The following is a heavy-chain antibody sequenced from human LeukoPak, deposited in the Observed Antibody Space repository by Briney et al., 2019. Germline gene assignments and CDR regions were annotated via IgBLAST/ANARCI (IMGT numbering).Heavy chain of an antibody. CDR3: ARDQRFREPHYYYYYYMDV. J-gene: IGHJ6*03. CDR2: ISSSGSTI. Sequence: GGSLRLSCAASGFTFSDYYMSWIRQAPGKGLEWVSYISSSGSTIYYADSVKGRFTISRDNAKNSLYLQMNSLRAEDTAVYYCARDQRFREPHYYYYYYMDVWGKGTTVTVSS. D-gene: IGHD3-10*01. V-gene: IGHV3-11*01. CDR1: GFTFSDYY.